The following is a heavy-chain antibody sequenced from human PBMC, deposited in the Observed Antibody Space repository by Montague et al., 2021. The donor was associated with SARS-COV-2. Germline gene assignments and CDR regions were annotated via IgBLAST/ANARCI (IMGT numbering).Heavy chain of an antibody. CDR3: ARARGGTIFGVIGAYCGMDI. CDR1: GGSISNYY. D-gene: IGHD3-3*01. J-gene: IGHJ6*02. CDR2: MYYSGST. V-gene: IGHV4-59*01. Sequence: SETLSLTCTVSGGSISNYYWSWIRQSPGKGLEWIAYMYYSGSTKYNPSLKSRATISVDTSKNQFSLTLSSMTAADTAVYYCARARGGTIFGVIGAYCGMDIWGQGTTVTVS.